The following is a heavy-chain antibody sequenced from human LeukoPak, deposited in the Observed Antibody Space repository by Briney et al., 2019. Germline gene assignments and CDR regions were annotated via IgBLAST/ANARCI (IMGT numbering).Heavy chain of an antibody. Sequence: ASVKVSCKASGYTFTGCYMHWVRQAPGQGLEWMGWINPNSGGTNYAQKFQGRVTMTRDTSISTAYMELSRLRSDDTAVYYCAREFPHRYIVVVPAAMQGWFDPWGQGTLVTVSS. CDR2: INPNSGGT. CDR1: GYTFTGCY. J-gene: IGHJ5*02. V-gene: IGHV1-2*02. CDR3: AREFPHRYIVVVPAAMQGWFDP. D-gene: IGHD2-2*01.